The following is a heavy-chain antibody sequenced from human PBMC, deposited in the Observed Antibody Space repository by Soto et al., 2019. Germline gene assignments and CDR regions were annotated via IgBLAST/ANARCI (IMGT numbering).Heavy chain of an antibody. CDR3: ARGIQLWLGFDY. D-gene: IGHD5-18*01. V-gene: IGHV1-69*13. J-gene: IGHJ4*02. CDR2: IIPIFGTA. Sequence: GASVKVSCKASGGTFSSYAISWVRQAPGQGLEWMGGIIPIFGTANYAQKFQGRVTITADESTSTAYMELSSLRSEDTAVYYCARGIQLWLGFDYWGQGTLVTVSS. CDR1: GGTFSSYA.